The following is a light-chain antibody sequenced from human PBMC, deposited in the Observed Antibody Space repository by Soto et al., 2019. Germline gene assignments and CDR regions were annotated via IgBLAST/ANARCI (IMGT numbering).Light chain of an antibody. J-gene: IGKJ2*01. CDR1: QKVKSNS. CDR3: QQFGSPPQT. V-gene: IGKV3-20*01. Sequence: EIVLTQSPGTLSLSPGERATLSCRASQKVKSNSLGWYQQRPCQAPRLLIYGTTNRATGIPDRFSGGGSGTDFTLLISRLEPEDFAVYYCQQFGSPPQTFGQGTKLEIK. CDR2: GTT.